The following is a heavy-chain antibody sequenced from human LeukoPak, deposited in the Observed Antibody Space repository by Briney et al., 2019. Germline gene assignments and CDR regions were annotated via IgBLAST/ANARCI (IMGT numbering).Heavy chain of an antibody. CDR2: INPNSGGT. Sequence: ASVKVSCKASGYTFTGYYMHWVRQAPGQGLEWMGWINPNSGGTNYAQKFQGRVTMTRDTSISTAYMELSRLRSDDTAVYYCAKSFNDSSNSYPFDYWGQGTLVTVSS. CDR3: AKSFNDSSNSYPFDY. D-gene: IGHD4-11*01. J-gene: IGHJ4*02. V-gene: IGHV1-2*02. CDR1: GYTFTGYY.